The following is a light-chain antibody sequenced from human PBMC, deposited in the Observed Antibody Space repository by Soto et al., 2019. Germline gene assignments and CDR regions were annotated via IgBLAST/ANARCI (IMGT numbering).Light chain of an antibody. CDR3: HQRSNWLT. Sequence: EIVMTQSPATLSVSPGERATLSCSASQSVSTNLAWYQQKPGQAPRLLIYDASNRATGIPARFSGSGSGTDFTLTISSLEPEDFAVYYCHQRSNWLTFGGGTKVDI. V-gene: IGKV3-11*01. CDR1: QSVSTN. CDR2: DAS. J-gene: IGKJ4*01.